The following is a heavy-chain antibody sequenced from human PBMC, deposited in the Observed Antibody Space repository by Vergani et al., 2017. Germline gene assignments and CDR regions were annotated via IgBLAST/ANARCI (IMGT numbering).Heavy chain of an antibody. D-gene: IGHD6-13*01. J-gene: IGHJ4*02. Sequence: QVQLQESGPGLVKPSQTLALTCTVSGSSMSSVGYYWTWIRQSAGKRLEWIGDILGSGTANYNHSFQGRVSMSVATSKKQFSLTLSSVNATDPAVYYCAXGSRAAGYSWSDSWGQGTRVTVSS. CDR2: ILGSGTA. V-gene: IGHV4-61*02. CDR1: GSSMSSVGYY. CDR3: AXGSRAAGYSWSDS.